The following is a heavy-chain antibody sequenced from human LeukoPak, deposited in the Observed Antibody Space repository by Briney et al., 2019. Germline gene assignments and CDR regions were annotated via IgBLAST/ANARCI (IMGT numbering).Heavy chain of an antibody. D-gene: IGHD3-10*01. CDR2: IRYDGSNK. CDR1: GFTFSTYW. J-gene: IGHJ4*02. V-gene: IGHV3-30*02. CDR3: AKDLRLWFGELTADLDY. Sequence: PGGSLRLSCAASGFTFSTYWMNWLRQAPGKGLEWVAFIRYDGSNKYYADSVKGRFTISRDNSKNTLYLQMNSLRAEDTAVYYCAKDLRLWFGELTADLDYWGQGTLVTVSS.